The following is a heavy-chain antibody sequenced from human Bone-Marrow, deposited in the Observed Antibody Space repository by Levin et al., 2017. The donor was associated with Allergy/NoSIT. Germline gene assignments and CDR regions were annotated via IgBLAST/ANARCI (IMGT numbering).Heavy chain of an antibody. V-gene: IGHV4-30-2*01. CDR2: IYHGGST. D-gene: IGHD3-22*01. CDR3: ARFDSSGRSVNDAFDF. CDR1: GASISSGGFS. Sequence: PSETLSLTCAVSGASISSGGFSWSWIRQPPGKGLEWIGYIYHGGSTHYNPSLRSRVAISGDRSNNHFSLNLTSVTAADTAVYFCARFDSSGRSVNDAFDFWGRGTMVTVSS. J-gene: IGHJ3*01.